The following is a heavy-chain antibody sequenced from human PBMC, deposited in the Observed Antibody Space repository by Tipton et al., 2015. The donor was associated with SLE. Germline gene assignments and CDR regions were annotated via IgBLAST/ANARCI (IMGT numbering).Heavy chain of an antibody. CDR2: INHSGST. CDR1: GGSFSDYY. J-gene: IGHJ3*02. CDR3: ARPQLELPDAFDI. D-gene: IGHD1-7*01. Sequence: TLSLTCAVYGGSFSDYYWSWIRQPPGKGLEWIGEINHSGSTYYNPSLKSRVTISVDTSKNQFSLKLSSVTAADTAVYYCARPQLELPDAFDIWGQGTMVTVSS. V-gene: IGHV4-34*01.